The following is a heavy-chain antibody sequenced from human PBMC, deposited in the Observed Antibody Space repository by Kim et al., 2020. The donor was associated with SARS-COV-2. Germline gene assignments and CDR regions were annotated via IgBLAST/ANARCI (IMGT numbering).Heavy chain of an antibody. Sequence: GGSLRLSCAASGFTFSSYSMNWVRQAPGKGLEWVSSISSSSSYIYYADSVKGRFTISRDNAKNSLYLQMNSLRAEDTAVYYCARDSVIFVEAAGFKRINWFGPWGQGTRVTVSS. CDR1: GFTFSSYS. J-gene: IGHJ5*02. D-gene: IGHD6-13*01. V-gene: IGHV3-21*01. CDR3: ARDSVIFVEAAGFKRINWFGP. CDR2: ISSSSSYI.